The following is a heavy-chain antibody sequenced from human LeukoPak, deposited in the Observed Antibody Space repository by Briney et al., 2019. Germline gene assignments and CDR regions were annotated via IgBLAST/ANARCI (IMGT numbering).Heavy chain of an antibody. CDR3: ARVGQQQLADAFDI. Sequence: GGSLRLSCAASGFTFSSYGMHWVRQAPGKGLEWVAFIRYDGSNKYYADSVKGRFTISRDNAKNSPYLQMNSLRAEDTAVYYCARVGQQQLADAFDIWGQGTMVTVSS. J-gene: IGHJ3*02. CDR1: GFTFSSYG. V-gene: IGHV3-30*02. CDR2: IRYDGSNK. D-gene: IGHD6-13*01.